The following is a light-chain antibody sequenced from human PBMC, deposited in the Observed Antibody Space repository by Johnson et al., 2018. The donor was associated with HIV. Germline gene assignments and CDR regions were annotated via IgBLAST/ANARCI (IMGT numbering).Light chain of an antibody. CDR2: DNN. J-gene: IGLJ1*01. V-gene: IGLV1-51*01. Sequence: QSVLTQPPSVSAAPGQKVIISCSGSSSNIGNNYVSWYQQLPGTAPKLLIYDNNKRPSGIPDRFSASQSGTSATLDLTGLQTGAEADYYCGAWDSGLTAHFVFGTGTKITVL. CDR1: SSNIGNNY. CDR3: GAWDSGLTAHFV.